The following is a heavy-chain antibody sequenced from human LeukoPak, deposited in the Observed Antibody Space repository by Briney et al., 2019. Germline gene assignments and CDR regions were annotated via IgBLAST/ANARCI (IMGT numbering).Heavy chain of an antibody. J-gene: IGHJ4*02. CDR3: ARVPPLYCSSTSCYGGGFDY. Sequence: ASVKVSCKASGYIFTGYYMHWVRQAPGQGLEWMGWINPNSGGTNYAQKFQGRVTMTRDTSISTAYMELSRLRSDDTAVYYCARVPPLYCSSTSCYGGGFDYWGQGTLVTVSS. CDR2: INPNSGGT. D-gene: IGHD2-2*01. V-gene: IGHV1-2*02. CDR1: GYIFTGYY.